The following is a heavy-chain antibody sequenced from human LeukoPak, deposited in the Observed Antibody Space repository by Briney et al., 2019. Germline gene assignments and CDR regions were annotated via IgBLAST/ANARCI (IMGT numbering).Heavy chain of an antibody. D-gene: IGHD6-13*01. V-gene: IGHV3-66*01. J-gene: IGHJ4*02. CDR1: GFTFSSYA. CDR2: TYIGGST. CDR3: ARDPSQAGSWGY. Sequence: GGSLRLSCAASGFTFSSYAMHWVRQAPGKGLEWVSVTYIGGSTYLADSVKGRFTISRDSSKNTLYLQMNNLRAEDTAVYYCARDPSQAGSWGYWGQGTLVTVSS.